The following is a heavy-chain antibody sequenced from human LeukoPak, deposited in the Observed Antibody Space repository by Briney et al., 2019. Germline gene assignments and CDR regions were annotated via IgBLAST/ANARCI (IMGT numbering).Heavy chain of an antibody. D-gene: IGHD3-3*01. CDR1: GXSISSSSYY. J-gene: IGHJ6*02. Sequence: TSETLSLTCTVSGXSISSSSYYWGWIRQPPGKGLEWIGSIYYSGSTFYNPSLKSRVTISVDTSKNQFSLKLSSVTAADTAVYYCSRSVTTSYYYYGMDVWGQGTTVTVSS. V-gene: IGHV4-39*01. CDR2: IYYSGST. CDR3: SRSVTTSYYYYGMDV.